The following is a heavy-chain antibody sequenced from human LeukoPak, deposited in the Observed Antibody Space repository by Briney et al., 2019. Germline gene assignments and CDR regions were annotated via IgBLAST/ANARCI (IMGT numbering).Heavy chain of an antibody. CDR3: AREISSKTYYYDSSGYYRF. V-gene: IGHV1-46*01. J-gene: IGHJ4*02. Sequence: GASVKVSCKASGYTFTSYYMHWVRQAPGQGLGWMGIINPSGGSTSYAQKFQDRVTMTRDTSTSTVYMELSSLRSEDTAVYYCAREISSKTYYYDSSGYYRFWGQGTLVTVSS. CDR1: GYTFTSYY. CDR2: INPSGGST. D-gene: IGHD3-22*01.